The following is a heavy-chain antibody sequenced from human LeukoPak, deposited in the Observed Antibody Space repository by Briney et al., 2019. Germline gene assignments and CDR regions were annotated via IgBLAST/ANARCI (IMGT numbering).Heavy chain of an antibody. Sequence: TASETLSLTCTVSGGYISSSSYYWGWIRQPPGKGLEWIGSIYYSGSTYYNPSLESRVTISVDTSKNQFSLKLSSVTPEDTAVYYCAREPGGAGYSGYDPFDYWGQGTLVTVSS. D-gene: IGHD5-12*01. CDR1: GGYISSSSYY. CDR3: AREPGGAGYSGYDPFDY. V-gene: IGHV4-39*07. J-gene: IGHJ4*02. CDR2: IYYSGST.